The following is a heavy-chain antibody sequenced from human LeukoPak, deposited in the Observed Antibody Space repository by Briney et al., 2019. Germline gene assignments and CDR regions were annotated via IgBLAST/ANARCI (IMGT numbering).Heavy chain of an antibody. CDR1: GFTFSSYG. Sequence: QPGGSLRLSCAASGFTFSSYGMHWVRQAPGKGLEWVAVISYDGSNKYYADSVKGRFTISRDNSKNTLYLQMNSLRAEDTAVYYCASSREWAHNAFDIWGQGTMVTVSS. J-gene: IGHJ3*02. V-gene: IGHV3-30*03. D-gene: IGHD3-3*01. CDR3: ASSREWAHNAFDI. CDR2: ISYDGSNK.